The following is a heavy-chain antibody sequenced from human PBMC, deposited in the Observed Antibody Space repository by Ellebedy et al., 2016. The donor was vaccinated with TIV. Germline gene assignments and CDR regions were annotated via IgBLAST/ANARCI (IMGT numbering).Heavy chain of an antibody. Sequence: AVSVKVSCKASGYPFSSYGISWVRQAPGQGLEWMGWISPYNGDANYAQNLHGRLTMTADTSPNTAYMELKSLIPDDTAVYYCARDRDVLTGFANWFDPWGQGTLVTVSS. V-gene: IGHV1-18*01. CDR2: ISPYNGDA. CDR3: ARDRDVLTGFANWFDP. J-gene: IGHJ5*02. D-gene: IGHD3-9*01. CDR1: GYPFSSYG.